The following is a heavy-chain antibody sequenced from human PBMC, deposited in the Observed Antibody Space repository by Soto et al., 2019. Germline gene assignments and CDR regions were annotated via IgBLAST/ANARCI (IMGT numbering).Heavy chain of an antibody. V-gene: IGHV3-9*01. CDR3: AKDRRMATITRATFDY. Sequence: SLRLSCAASGFTFDDYAMHWVRQAPGKGLEWVSGISWNSGSIGYADSVKGRFTISRDNAKNSLYLQMNSLRAEDTALYYCAKDRRMATITRATFDYWGQGTLVTVSS. CDR2: ISWNSGSI. CDR1: GFTFDDYA. J-gene: IGHJ4*02. D-gene: IGHD5-12*01.